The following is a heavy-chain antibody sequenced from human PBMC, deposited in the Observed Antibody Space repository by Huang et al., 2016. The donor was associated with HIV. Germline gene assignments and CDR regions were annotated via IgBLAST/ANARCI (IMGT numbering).Heavy chain of an antibody. V-gene: IGHV4-59*11. D-gene: IGHD6-19*01. Sequence: QVQLQESGPGLVKPSETLSLSCTVSGGSIRSHHWSWIRQPPGKGLEWIATIYDTWRTNYNPSLKSRVSMSLDTSKNNFFLKRTSVTAADTAVYYCARSPQIYQTSGLAHYYFDFWGRGTLVTVSS. CDR1: GGSIRSHH. CDR2: IYDTWRT. J-gene: IGHJ2*01. CDR3: ARSPQIYQTSGLAHYYFDF.